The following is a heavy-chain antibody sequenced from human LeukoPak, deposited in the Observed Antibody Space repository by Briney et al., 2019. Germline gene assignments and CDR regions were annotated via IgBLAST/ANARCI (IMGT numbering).Heavy chain of an antibody. J-gene: IGHJ4*02. CDR2: IYYNGDT. V-gene: IGHV4-61*01. CDR1: GGSVSNSLYY. Sequence: TSETLSLTCTVSGGSVSNSLYYWSWIRQPPGKGLEWIGYIYYNGDTNYNPSLKSRVIISIDTSSNQLSLRLNSVTAADTAVYYCARVLRAASWRSYDYWGQGSLVTVSS. D-gene: IGHD5-18*01. CDR3: ARVLRAASWRSYDY.